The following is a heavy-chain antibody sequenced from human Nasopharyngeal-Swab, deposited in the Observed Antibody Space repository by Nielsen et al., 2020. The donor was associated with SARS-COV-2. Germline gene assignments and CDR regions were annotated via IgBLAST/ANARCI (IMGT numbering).Heavy chain of an antibody. Sequence: GGSLRLSCAASGFPLSHYYMTWVRQPPGKGLEWVSNIKQDGSKQFYADSVKGRFTISRDNAKNSLYLQMDSLRADDTAVYYCARESVVTGMDDATDIWGQGTMVTVSS. CDR1: GFPLSHYY. D-gene: IGHD2-21*02. CDR3: ARESVVTGMDDATDI. V-gene: IGHV3-7*04. CDR2: IKQDGSKQ. J-gene: IGHJ3*02.